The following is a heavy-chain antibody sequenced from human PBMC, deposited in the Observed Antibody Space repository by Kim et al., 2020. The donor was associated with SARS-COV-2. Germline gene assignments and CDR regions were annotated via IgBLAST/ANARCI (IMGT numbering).Heavy chain of an antibody. Sequence: ARKFQGRVTITADESTSTAYMGLSSLRSEDTAVYYCAREPGYSSSSGIDYWGQGTLVTVSS. CDR3: AREPGYSSSSGIDY. D-gene: IGHD6-6*01. V-gene: IGHV1-69*01. J-gene: IGHJ4*02.